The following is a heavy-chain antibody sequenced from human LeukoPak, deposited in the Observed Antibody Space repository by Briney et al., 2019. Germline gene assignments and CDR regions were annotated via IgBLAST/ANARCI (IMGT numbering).Heavy chain of an antibody. CDR2: ISSSGSTI. V-gene: IGHV3-48*03. D-gene: IGHD2-2*01. J-gene: IGHJ5*02. CDR1: GFTFSSYE. Sequence: GGSLRLSCAASGFTFSSYEMNWVRQAPGKGLEWVSYISSSGSTIYYADSVEGRFTISRDNAKNSLYLQMNSLRAEDTAVYYCARSGIVVPAFGRFDPWGQGTLVTVSS. CDR3: ARSGIVVPAFGRFDP.